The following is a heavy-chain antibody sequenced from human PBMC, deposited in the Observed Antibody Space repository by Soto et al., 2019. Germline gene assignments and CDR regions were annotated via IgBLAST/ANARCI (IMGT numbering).Heavy chain of an antibody. J-gene: IGHJ4*02. CDR1: GGTFSSYA. V-gene: IGHV1-69*01. Sequence: QVQLVQSGAEVKNPGSLVKVSCKAPGGTFSSYAISWVRQAPGQGLEWMGGDIPIFDTPNYAQKFQGRVTFTADESTSTAYMELSSLRSDDTAVYYCARDRSGLFDYWGQGTLVTVSS. CDR2: DIPIFDTP. CDR3: ARDRSGLFDY. D-gene: IGHD1-26*01.